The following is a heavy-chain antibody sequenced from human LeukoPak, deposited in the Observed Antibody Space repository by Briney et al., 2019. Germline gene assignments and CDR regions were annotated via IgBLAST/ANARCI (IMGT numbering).Heavy chain of an antibody. CDR2: INHSGST. Sequence: SETLSLTCAVYGGSFGGYYWSWIRQPPGKGLEWIGEINHSGSTNYNPSLKSRVTISVDTSKNQFSLKLSSVTAADTAVYYCARAYPQTTVTTRYFDYWGQETLVTVSS. D-gene: IGHD4-17*01. V-gene: IGHV4-34*01. CDR3: ARAYPQTTVTTRYFDY. J-gene: IGHJ4*02. CDR1: GGSFGGYY.